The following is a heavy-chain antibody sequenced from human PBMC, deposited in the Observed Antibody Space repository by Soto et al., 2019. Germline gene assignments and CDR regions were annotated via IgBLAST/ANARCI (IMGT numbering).Heavy chain of an antibody. CDR2: IYSDGST. CDR3: AKYCSSTTCRSFDY. Sequence: XVSLRLSCAASGFTVSSDYMGWVRQAPGKGLEWVSLIYSDGSTYYVDSVKGRFTISRDNSKNTLFLQMNSLRAEDTAVYYCAKYCSSTTCRSFDYWGQGTLVTVSS. V-gene: IGHV3-53*01. CDR1: GFTVSSDY. J-gene: IGHJ4*02. D-gene: IGHD2-2*01.